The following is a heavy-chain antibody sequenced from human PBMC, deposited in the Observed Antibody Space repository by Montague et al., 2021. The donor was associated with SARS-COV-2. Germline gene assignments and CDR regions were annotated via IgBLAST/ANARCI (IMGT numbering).Heavy chain of an antibody. Sequence: SETLSLTCTVSGGSISSYYWSWIRQPPGKGLEWIGYSYYSGSTNYNPYLNSLVTISVDTSKNQFSLKLSSLTATATDVHYCARGFDYWGQGTLVTVSS. CDR3: ARGFDY. V-gene: IGHV4-59*01. CDR1: GGSISSYY. J-gene: IGHJ4*02. CDR2: SYYSGST.